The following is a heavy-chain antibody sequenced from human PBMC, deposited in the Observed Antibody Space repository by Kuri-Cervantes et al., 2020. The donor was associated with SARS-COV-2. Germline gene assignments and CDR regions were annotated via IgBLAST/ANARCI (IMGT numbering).Heavy chain of an antibody. Sequence: GESLKISCAASGFSFSSYAMSWVRQAPGKGLEWVSVISGSGTGAYYADSVKSRFTISRANSKNTLYLQMNSLRVEDTAVYFCAKVPTATTEYYYAMDVWGQGTTVTVSS. CDR3: AKVPTATTEYYYAMDV. J-gene: IGHJ6*02. D-gene: IGHD1-7*01. CDR2: ISGSGTGA. CDR1: GFSFSSYA. V-gene: IGHV3-23*01.